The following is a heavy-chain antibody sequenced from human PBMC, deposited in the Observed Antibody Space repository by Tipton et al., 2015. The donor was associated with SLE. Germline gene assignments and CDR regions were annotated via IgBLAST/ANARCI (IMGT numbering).Heavy chain of an antibody. Sequence: SLRLSCAASGFTFSKHAIHWVRQAPGKGLEWVAVISYAGTNEYFADSVKGRFTISRDNSKNTLYLQMNSLRAEDTAIYYCARDWVLQGVINGGMDVWGQGTTVIVSS. D-gene: IGHD3-10*01. CDR3: ARDWVLQGVINGGMDV. J-gene: IGHJ6*02. CDR1: GFTFSKHA. CDR2: ISYAGTNE. V-gene: IGHV3-30*04.